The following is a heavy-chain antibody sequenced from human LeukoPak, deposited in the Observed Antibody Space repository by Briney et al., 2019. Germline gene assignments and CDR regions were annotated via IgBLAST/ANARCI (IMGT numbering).Heavy chain of an antibody. CDR1: GFDFSPLE. CDR3: AASLSGWYGPSAYY. CDR2: ISGGSEAT. Sequence: GGSLRLSCAASGFDFSPLEMSWVRQAPGKGLEWVSFISGGSEATHYADSVRGRLTISRDNAKSSLYLEMRSLRAEDTAVYYCAASLSGWYGPSAYYWGQGTRVTVSS. V-gene: IGHV3-48*03. J-gene: IGHJ4*02. D-gene: IGHD6-19*01.